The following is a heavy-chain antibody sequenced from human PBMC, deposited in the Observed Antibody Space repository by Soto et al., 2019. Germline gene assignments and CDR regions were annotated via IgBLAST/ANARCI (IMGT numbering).Heavy chain of an antibody. CDR3: ARGDCVGGSCYSLAGSFYYYMDV. J-gene: IGHJ6*03. V-gene: IGHV3-74*01. D-gene: IGHD2-15*01. Sequence: EVKLVESGGGLAQPGGSLRLSCAASGFTFSNYWMYWVRQAPGQGLVWVSRINSDGSVSGYADSVKGRLTISRDNVKNTLYLQMNSLRVEDTAVYYCARGDCVGGSCYSLAGSFYYYMDVWGKGTTVTVFS. CDR2: INSDGSVS. CDR1: GFTFSNYW.